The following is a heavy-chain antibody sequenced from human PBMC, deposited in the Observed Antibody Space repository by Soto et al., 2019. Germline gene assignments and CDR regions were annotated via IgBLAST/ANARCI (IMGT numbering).Heavy chain of an antibody. CDR3: ARAPIQLWLEGWFDP. D-gene: IGHD5-18*01. J-gene: IGHJ5*02. CDR1: GGSISSYY. V-gene: IGHV4-59*07. Sequence: SDTLSLTWTFSGGSISSYYWSGIGQPPGKGLEWIGYIYYSGSTNYNPSLKSRVTISVDTSKNQFSLKLSSVTAADTAVYYCARAPIQLWLEGWFDPWGQRTLVTVSS. CDR2: IYYSGST.